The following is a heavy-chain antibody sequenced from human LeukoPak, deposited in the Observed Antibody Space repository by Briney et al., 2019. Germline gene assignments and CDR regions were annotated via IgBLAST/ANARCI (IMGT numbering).Heavy chain of an antibody. V-gene: IGHV1-46*01. Sequence: NTGGSLRLSCAASGFSFSSYGMHWVRQAPGQGLEWMGIIYPNTGSTSYPQKFQGRVTMTRDTSTSTVYMELSSLRSEDTAVYFCARDGVAGTYYFDYWGQGTLVTVSS. CDR1: GFSFSSYG. CDR2: IYPNTGST. J-gene: IGHJ4*02. CDR3: ARDGVAGTYYFDY. D-gene: IGHD6-19*01.